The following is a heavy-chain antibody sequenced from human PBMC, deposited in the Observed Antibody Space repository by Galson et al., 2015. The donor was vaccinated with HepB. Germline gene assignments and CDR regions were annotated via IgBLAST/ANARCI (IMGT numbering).Heavy chain of an antibody. CDR3: ARGDVSDYVPTPFDS. Sequence: SLRLSCAASGFTFSSYAMHWVRQAPGKGLEWVAVISYDGSKKYYADSVKGRFAISRDNSKNTLYLQMDSLRVEDTAVYYCARGDVSDYVPTPFDSWGQGTLVTVS. J-gene: IGHJ4*02. CDR2: ISYDGSKK. D-gene: IGHD1-26*01. V-gene: IGHV3-30*09. CDR1: GFTFSSYA.